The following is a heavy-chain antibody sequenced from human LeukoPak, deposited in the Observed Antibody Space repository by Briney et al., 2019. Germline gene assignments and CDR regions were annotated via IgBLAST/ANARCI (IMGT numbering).Heavy chain of an antibody. J-gene: IGHJ4*02. D-gene: IGHD3-3*01. CDR3: AGDGGDFWSGYYFDY. CDR1: GGNFNSYG. CDR2: IIPIFGRA. V-gene: IGHV1-69*06. Sequence: SVKVSCKASGGNFNSYGINWVRQAPGQGLEWMGGIIPIFGRANYAQKFQGRVTITADKSTTTAYMELSSLRSEDTAMYYCAGDGGDFWSGYYFDYWGQGTLVTVSS.